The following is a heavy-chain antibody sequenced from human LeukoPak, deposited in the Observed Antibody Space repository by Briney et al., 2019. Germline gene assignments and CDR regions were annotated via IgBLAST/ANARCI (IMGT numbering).Heavy chain of an antibody. CDR1: GGSISSYY. D-gene: IGHD3-22*01. CDR3: ARRFYDSSGYRFDY. Sequence: PSETPSLTCTVSGGSISSYYWSWIRQPPGKGLEWIGYIYYSGSTNYNPSLKSRVTISVDTSKNQFSLKLSSVTAADTAVYYCARRFYDSSGYRFDYWGQGTLVTVSS. CDR2: IYYSGST. V-gene: IGHV4-59*01. J-gene: IGHJ4*02.